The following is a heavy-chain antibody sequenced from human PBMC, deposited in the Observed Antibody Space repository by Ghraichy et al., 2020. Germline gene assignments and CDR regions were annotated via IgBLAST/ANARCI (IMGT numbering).Heavy chain of an antibody. V-gene: IGHV3-30-3*01. CDR3: ARDYHILPDY. D-gene: IGHD3-9*01. J-gene: IGHJ4*02. CDR2: ISYDGSNK. CDR1: GFTFSSYA. Sequence: GGSLRLSCAASGFTFSSYAMHWVRQAPGKGLEWVAVISYDGSNKYYADSVKGRFTISRDNSKNTLYLQMNSLRAEDTAVYYCARDYHILPDYWGQGTLVTVSS.